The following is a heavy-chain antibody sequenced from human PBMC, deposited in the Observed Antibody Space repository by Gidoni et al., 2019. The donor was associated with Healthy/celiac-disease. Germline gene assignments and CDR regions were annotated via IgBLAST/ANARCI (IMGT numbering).Heavy chain of an antibody. CDR1: GYTFTSYG. J-gene: IGHJ4*02. CDR2: ISAYNGNT. V-gene: IGHV1-18*01. Sequence: QVQLWQSGAEVNKPGASVQVSCKAAGYTFTSYGISWLRQAPGPGLEWMGWISAYNGNTNYAQKLQGRVTMTTDTSTSTAYMELRSVRSADTAVYYCARDRSIAARHCGYWGQGTLVTVSS. CDR3: ARDRSIAARHCGY. D-gene: IGHD6-6*01.